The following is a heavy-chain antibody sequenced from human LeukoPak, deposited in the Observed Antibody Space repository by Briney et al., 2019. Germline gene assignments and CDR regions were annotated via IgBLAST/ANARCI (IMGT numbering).Heavy chain of an antibody. CDR1: GDXINGFY. CDR3: ARQGRFSYFGMDV. D-gene: IGHD3-3*01. J-gene: IGHJ6*02. Sequence: SETLSLTCTVSGDXINGFYCSWIRQPPGKGREWVASIYYAGRTTYNPSLKSRVTISVDTSKNQFSLKLTSLTAADTAVYYCARQGRFSYFGMDVWGQGTTVTVSS. V-gene: IGHV4-59*08. CDR2: IYYAGRT.